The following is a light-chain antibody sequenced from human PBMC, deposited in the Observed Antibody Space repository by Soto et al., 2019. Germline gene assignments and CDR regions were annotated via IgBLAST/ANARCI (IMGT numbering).Light chain of an antibody. J-gene: IGLJ2*01. Sequence: QSALTQPASVSGSPGQSITISCTGTSSDVGYYDYVSWYQQHPGKAPKLMIFEVSNRPSGVSNRFSGSKSGNTASLTISGLQAQDEADYYCTSYTRSSHVVFGGGTKLAVL. V-gene: IGLV2-14*01. CDR2: EVS. CDR3: TSYTRSSHVV. CDR1: SSDVGYYDY.